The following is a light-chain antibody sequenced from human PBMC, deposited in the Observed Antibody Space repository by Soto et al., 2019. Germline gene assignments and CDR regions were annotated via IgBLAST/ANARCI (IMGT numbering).Light chain of an antibody. Sequence: DIQMTQSPSTLSASVGDRVTITCRASQSISSWLAWYQQKPGKAPKLLIYDVSSLESGVPSRFSGSGSGTEFTLTISSLQPDDFATYYCQQYGFTFGPGTKVDIK. CDR2: DVS. V-gene: IGKV1-5*01. CDR3: QQYGFT. J-gene: IGKJ3*01. CDR1: QSISSW.